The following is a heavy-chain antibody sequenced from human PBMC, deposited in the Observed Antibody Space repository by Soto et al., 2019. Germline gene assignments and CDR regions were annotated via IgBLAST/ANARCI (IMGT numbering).Heavy chain of an antibody. V-gene: IGHV3-33*01. D-gene: IGHD1-20*01. CDR2: IWYDGSYQ. CDR3: ARDRLITYGAKIAPDH. CDR1: GFTFSDFG. Sequence: QPGGSLRLSCKASGFTFSDFGMHWVRQAPGKGLEWVSAIWYDGSYQYYADPVRGRFTTSRDNSNNTLFLQMNSLRVEDTAVYYCARDRLITYGAKIAPDHWGQGALVTVSS. J-gene: IGHJ5*02.